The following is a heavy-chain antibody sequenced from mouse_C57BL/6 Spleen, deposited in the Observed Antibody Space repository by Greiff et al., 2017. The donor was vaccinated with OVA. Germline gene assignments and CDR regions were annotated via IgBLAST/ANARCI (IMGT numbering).Heavy chain of an antibody. CDR2: IDPEDGET. J-gene: IGHJ3*01. Sequence: VHVKQSGAELVKPGASVKLSCTASGFNIKDYYMHWVKQRTEQGLEWIGRIDPEDGETKYAPKFQGKATITADTSSNTAYLQLSSLTSEDTAVYYCASDDYDLAWFAYWGQGTLVTVSA. V-gene: IGHV14-2*01. CDR1: GFNIKDYY. D-gene: IGHD2-4*01. CDR3: ASDDYDLAWFAY.